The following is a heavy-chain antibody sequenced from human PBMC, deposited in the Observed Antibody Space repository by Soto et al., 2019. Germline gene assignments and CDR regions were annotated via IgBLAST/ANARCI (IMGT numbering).Heavy chain of an antibody. D-gene: IGHD2-15*01. J-gene: IGHJ4*02. CDR2: INSDSDYI. Sequence: PGRGLEWVSSINSDSDYIYYADSVKGRFTISRDNAQSSLYLQMNSLRADDTAVYFCARDSGAAKPYCNYWCQGLLITVS. CDR3: ARDSGAAKPYCNY. V-gene: IGHV3-21*01.